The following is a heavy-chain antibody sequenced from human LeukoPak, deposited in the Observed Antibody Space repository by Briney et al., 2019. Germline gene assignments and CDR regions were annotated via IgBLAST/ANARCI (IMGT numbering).Heavy chain of an antibody. V-gene: IGHV4-39*07. CDR1: GGSISSSSYY. CDR2: IYYSGST. CDR3: AGGSSGYSS. D-gene: IGHD3-22*01. Sequence: SETLSLTCTVSGGSISSSSYYWGWIRQPPGKGLEWIGSIYYSGSTYCNPSPKSRVTISVDTSKNQFSLKLSSVTAADTAVYYCAGGSSGYSSWGQGTLVTVSS. J-gene: IGHJ4*02.